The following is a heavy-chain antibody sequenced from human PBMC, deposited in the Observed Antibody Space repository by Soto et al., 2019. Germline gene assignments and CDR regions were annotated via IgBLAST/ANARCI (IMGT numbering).Heavy chain of an antibody. CDR1: GLTFTNSA. D-gene: IGHD6-13*01. CDR3: AKAFGYSSTWFARNWFDP. Sequence: GGSLRLSCAASGLTFTNSAMSWVRQAPGKGLEWVSAISGSGDRTSYVDSVRGRFTISRNDSTNTLYLQMSSLRAEDTAVYYCAKAFGYSSTWFARNWFDPWGQGTLVTVSS. CDR2: ISGSGDRT. V-gene: IGHV3-23*01. J-gene: IGHJ5*02.